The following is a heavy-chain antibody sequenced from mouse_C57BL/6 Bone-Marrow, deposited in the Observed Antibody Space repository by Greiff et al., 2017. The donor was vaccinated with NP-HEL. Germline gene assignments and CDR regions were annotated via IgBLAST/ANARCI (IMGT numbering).Heavy chain of an antibody. CDR3: ARGAY. V-gene: IGHV1-80*01. CDR2: IYPGDGDT. J-gene: IGHJ3*01. Sequence: VQLQESGAELVKPGASVKISCKASGYAFSSYWLNWVKQRPGTGLEWIGQIYPGDGDTNYNGKFKDKASLTADKSSSTAYMQLSSLTSEDSAVYFCARGAYWGQGTLVTVSA. CDR1: GYAFSSYW.